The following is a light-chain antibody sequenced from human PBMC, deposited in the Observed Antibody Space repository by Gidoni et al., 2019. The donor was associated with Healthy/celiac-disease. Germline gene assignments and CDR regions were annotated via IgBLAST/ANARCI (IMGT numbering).Light chain of an antibody. Sequence: DIQMTQSPSSLSAAVGDRVTITCRTSQSISSFLNWYHQKPGKAPKLLIYATSNLQSGVPSRFSGSGSGTDFTLTISSLQHEDFATYYCQQSYITPLFXXXTKLQI. V-gene: IGKV1-39*01. CDR2: ATS. CDR3: QQSYITPL. CDR1: QSISSF. J-gene: IGKJ2*01.